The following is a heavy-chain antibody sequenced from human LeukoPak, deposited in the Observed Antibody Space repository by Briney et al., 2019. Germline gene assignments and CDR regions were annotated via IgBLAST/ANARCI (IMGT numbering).Heavy chain of an antibody. Sequence: GGSLRLSCAASGFTFSSYGMHWVRQAPGKGLEWVAVISYDGSNKYYADSVKGRFTISRDNSKNTLYLQMNSLRAEDTAVYYCAKDLSGSYDYYGMDVWGQGTTVTVSS. CDR3: AKDLSGSYDYYGMDV. CDR2: ISYDGSNK. D-gene: IGHD1-26*01. J-gene: IGHJ6*02. V-gene: IGHV3-30*18. CDR1: GFTFSSYG.